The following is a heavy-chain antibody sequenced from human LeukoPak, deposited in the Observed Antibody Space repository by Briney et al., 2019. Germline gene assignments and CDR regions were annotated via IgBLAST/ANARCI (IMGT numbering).Heavy chain of an antibody. CDR1: GFTVSSNY. V-gene: IGHV3-53*04. Sequence: GGSLRLSCAASGFTVSSNYMSWVRQAPGKGLEWVSVIYSGGSTYYADSVKGRFTISRHNSKNTLYLQMNSLRAEDTAVYYCAATYYYDSSGHWDYYYGMDVWGQGTTVTVSS. D-gene: IGHD3-22*01. CDR2: IYSGGST. J-gene: IGHJ6*02. CDR3: AATYYYDSSGHWDYYYGMDV.